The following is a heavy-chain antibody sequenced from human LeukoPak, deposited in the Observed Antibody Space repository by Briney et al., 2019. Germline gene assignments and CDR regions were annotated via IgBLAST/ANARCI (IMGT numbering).Heavy chain of an antibody. Sequence: SQTLSLTCAVSGGSINSGGYSWSWIRQPPGKGLEWIAYIYYSGSPYYNPSLKSRVTISVDRSKNQFSLRLSSVTAADTVMYYCARVDGSGTYDVWFDPWGQGTLVTVSS. CDR1: GGSINSGGYS. CDR2: IYYSGSP. D-gene: IGHD3-10*01. J-gene: IGHJ5*02. V-gene: IGHV4-30-2*01. CDR3: ARVDGSGTYDVWFDP.